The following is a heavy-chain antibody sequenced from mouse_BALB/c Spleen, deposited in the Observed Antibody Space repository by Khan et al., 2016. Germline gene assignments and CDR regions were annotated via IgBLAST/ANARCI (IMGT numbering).Heavy chain of an antibody. CDR1: GFNIKDTY. J-gene: IGHJ3*01. CDR3: ARPDYLAY. Sequence: VQLKESGAELVKPGASVKLSCTASGFNIKDTYMHWVKQRPEQGLEWIGRIDPANGNTKYDPKFQGKATITAETSSNTAYLQLSSLTSEDTAVYYCARPDYLAYWGQGTLVTVSA. D-gene: IGHD2-4*01. V-gene: IGHV14-3*02. CDR2: IDPANGNT.